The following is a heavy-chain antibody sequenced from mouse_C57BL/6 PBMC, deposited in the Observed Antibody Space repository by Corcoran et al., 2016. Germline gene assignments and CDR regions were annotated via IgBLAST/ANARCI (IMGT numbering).Heavy chain of an antibody. Sequence: QIQLVQSGPELKKPGETVKISCKASGYTFTTYGMSWVKQAPGKGLKWMGWINTYSGVPTYADDFKGRFAFSLETSASTAYLQINNLKNEDTATYFCARKSWFAYWGQGTLVTVSA. CDR1: GYTFTTYG. J-gene: IGHJ3*01. CDR3: ARKSWFAY. V-gene: IGHV9-3*01. CDR2: INTYSGVP.